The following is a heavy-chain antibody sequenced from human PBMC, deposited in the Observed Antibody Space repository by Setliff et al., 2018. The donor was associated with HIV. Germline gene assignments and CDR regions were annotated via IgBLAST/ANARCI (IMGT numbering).Heavy chain of an antibody. J-gene: IGHJ5*02. CDR1: GGSLSDYS. V-gene: IGHV4-34*01. CDR3: ARGQQIVNWFDP. D-gene: IGHD3-22*01. CDR2: MNHSGST. Sequence: PSETLSLTCAVYGGSLSDYSWSWIRQPPGKGLEWIGEMNHSGSTNYNPSPKSRVTISVDASKNQFSPKLSSVTAADTAVYYCARGQQIVNWFDPWGQGTLVTVSS.